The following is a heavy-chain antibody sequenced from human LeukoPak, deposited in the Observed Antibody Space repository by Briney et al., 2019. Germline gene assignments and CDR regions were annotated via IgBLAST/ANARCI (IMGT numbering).Heavy chain of an antibody. J-gene: IGHJ4*02. Sequence: SETLSLTCTVSGGSISSGGYYWSWIRQHPGKGLEWIGYIYYSGSTYYNPSLKSRVTISVGTSKNQFSLKLSSVTAADTAVYYCAREGSGWDPFDYWGQGTLVTVSS. V-gene: IGHV4-31*03. CDR2: IYYSGST. D-gene: IGHD6-19*01. CDR3: AREGSGWDPFDY. CDR1: GGSISSGGYY.